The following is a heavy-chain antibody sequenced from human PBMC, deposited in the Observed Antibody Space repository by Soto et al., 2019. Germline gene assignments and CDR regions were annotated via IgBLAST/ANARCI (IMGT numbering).Heavy chain of an antibody. CDR3: AEGLEARRYYFDY. J-gene: IGHJ4*02. D-gene: IGHD6-6*01. Sequence: SVKVSCKASGGTFSSYAISWVRQAPGQGLEWMGGIIPIFGTANYAQKFQGRVTITADESTSTAYMELSSLRSADTAVYYCAEGLEARRYYFDYWGQGTLVTVSS. V-gene: IGHV1-69*13. CDR2: IIPIFGTA. CDR1: GGTFSSYA.